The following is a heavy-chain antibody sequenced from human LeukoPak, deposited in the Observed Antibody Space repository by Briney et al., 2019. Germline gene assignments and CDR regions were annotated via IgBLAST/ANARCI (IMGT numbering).Heavy chain of an antibody. CDR3: ARAGYGGNSLFDY. CDR1: GGSISSYY. Sequence: PSETLSLTCTVSGGSISSYYWSWIRQPPGKGLEWIGYIYYSGSTNYNPSLKSRVTISVDTSKNQFSLKLSSVTAADTAVYYCARAGYGGNSLFDYWAREPWSPSPQ. D-gene: IGHD4-23*01. CDR2: IYYSGST. J-gene: IGHJ4*02. V-gene: IGHV4-59*01.